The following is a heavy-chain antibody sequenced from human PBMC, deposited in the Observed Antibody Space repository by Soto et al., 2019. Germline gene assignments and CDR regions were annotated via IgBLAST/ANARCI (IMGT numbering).Heavy chain of an antibody. D-gene: IGHD2-2*01. CDR1: GFTFSSYW. V-gene: IGHV3-74*01. Sequence: GGSLRLSCAASGFTFSSYWMHWVRQTPGKGLEWVSRINTEGSTTNYADSVKGRFTISRDNAKNTLYLQMNGLRVEDTAVFYCARGNLPIVVVPAAIDYWGQGTQVTVSS. CDR3: ARGNLPIVVVPAAIDY. J-gene: IGHJ4*02. CDR2: INTEGSTT.